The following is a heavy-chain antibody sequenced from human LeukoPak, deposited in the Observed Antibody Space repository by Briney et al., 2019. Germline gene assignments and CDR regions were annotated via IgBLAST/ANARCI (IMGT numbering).Heavy chain of an antibody. CDR3: ARHPITRYYDSSGDSAAGPDY. J-gene: IGHJ4*02. D-gene: IGHD3-22*01. V-gene: IGHV5-51*01. CDR1: GYSFATYW. CDR2: INAGDSDT. Sequence: GESLKISCKGSGYSFATYWIGWVRQMAGKGLEWMGIINAGDSDTRYCPSFQGQVTISPDKSIYTAYLQWSSLKASDTAMYYCARHPITRYYDSSGDSAAGPDYWGQGTLVTVSS.